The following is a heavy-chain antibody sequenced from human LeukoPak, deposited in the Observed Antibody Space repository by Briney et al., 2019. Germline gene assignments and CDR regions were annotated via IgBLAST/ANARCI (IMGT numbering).Heavy chain of an antibody. CDR2: ISYDGSNK. V-gene: IGHV3-30*03. CDR3: ATLPFLYSSIYY. D-gene: IGHD5-18*01. Sequence: HPGGSLRLSCAASGFTFSSYGMHWVRQAPGKGLEWVAVISYDGSNKYYADSVKGRFTISRDNSKNTLYLQMNSLRAEDTAVYYCATLPFLYSSIYYWGQGTLVTVSS. J-gene: IGHJ4*02. CDR1: GFTFSSYG.